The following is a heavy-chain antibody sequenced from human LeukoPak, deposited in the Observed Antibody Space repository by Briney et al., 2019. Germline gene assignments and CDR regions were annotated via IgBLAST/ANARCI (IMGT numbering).Heavy chain of an antibody. V-gene: IGHV4-34*01. J-gene: IGHJ3*02. D-gene: IGHD3-22*01. CDR3: SGGPIYDSSGYYGSYDAFDI. CDR2: INHSGST. CDR1: GGSFSGYY. Sequence: SETLSLTCAVYGGSFSGYYWSWIRQPPGKGLEWIGEINHSGSTNYNPSLKSRVTISVDTSKNQFSLKLSSVTAADTAVYYCSGGPIYDSSGYYGSYDAFDIWGQGTMVTVSS.